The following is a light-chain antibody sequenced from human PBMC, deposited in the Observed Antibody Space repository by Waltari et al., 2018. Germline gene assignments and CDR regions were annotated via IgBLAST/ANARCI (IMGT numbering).Light chain of an antibody. J-gene: IGLJ2*01. CDR3: TSYAGSNNLV. Sequence: QSALTQPPSASGSPGQSVTISCTGTSSDVGDYNYVSWFQQPPDKAPNLMIYEVTKRPSGVPDRFSGSKSDNTASLTVSGLQAEDEADYYCTSYAGSNNLVFGGGTKLTVL. CDR1: SSDVGDYNY. CDR2: EVT. V-gene: IGLV2-8*01.